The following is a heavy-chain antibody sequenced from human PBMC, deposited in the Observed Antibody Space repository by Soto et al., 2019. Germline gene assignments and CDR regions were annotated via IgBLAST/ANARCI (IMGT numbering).Heavy chain of an antibody. D-gene: IGHD3-22*01. V-gene: IGHV6-1*01. CDR2: TYCRSKWYN. CDR3: ARVTYYYDSSGSNFDY. CDR1: GDSVSSNSAA. J-gene: IGHJ4*02. Sequence: PSQTLSLTCAISGDSVSSNSAAWNWIRQSPSRGLEWLGRTYCRSKWYNDYAVSVKSRITINPDTSKNQFSLQLNSVTPEDTAVYYCARVTYYYDSSGSNFDYWGQGTLVTVSS.